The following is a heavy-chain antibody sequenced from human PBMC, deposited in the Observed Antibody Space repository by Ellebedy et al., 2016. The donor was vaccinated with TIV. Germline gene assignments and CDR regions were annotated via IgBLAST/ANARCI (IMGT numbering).Heavy chain of an antibody. J-gene: IGHJ4*02. V-gene: IGHV7-4-1*02. D-gene: IGHD5-24*01. CDR2: INTATGSP. Sequence: AASVKVSCKGSGYSFNTNAMIWVRQAPGRGLEWQGWINTATGSPPYAQGFTGRFVFSLDTSVTTSYLEITSLEAEDTAVYFCARDFPAHGVCDNWGQGTLVTVSS. CDR3: ARDFPAHGVCDN. CDR1: GYSFNTNA.